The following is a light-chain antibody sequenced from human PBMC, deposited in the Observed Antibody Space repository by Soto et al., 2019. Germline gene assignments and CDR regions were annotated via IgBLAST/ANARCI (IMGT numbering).Light chain of an antibody. CDR1: NIGDKR. J-gene: IGLJ1*01. Sequence: SYELTQPPSVSVAPEKTATITCGGNNIGDKRVHWYRQKPGQAPVLLISYDSDRPSGIPERFSGSNSGNTATLTISRVEAGDEADYYCQVWDIMTDNYVFGGGTKQIVL. CDR3: QVWDIMTDNYV. CDR2: YDS. V-gene: IGLV3-21*04.